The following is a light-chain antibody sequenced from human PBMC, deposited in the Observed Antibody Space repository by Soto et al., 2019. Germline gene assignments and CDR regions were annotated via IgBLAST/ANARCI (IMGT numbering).Light chain of an antibody. Sequence: EIVLTQSPGTLSLSPGERAALSCRASQSVSSSYLAWYQRKPGQAPRLLIYGASSRATGIPDRFSGSGSGTEFTLTISSLQPDDFATYYCQQYNSYSWTFGQGTKV. V-gene: IGKV3-20*01. CDR1: QSVSSSY. CDR3: QQYNSYSWT. CDR2: GAS. J-gene: IGKJ1*01.